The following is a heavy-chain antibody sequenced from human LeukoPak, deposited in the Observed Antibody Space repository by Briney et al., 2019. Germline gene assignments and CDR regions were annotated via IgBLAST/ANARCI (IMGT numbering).Heavy chain of an antibody. CDR2: IWYDGSNK. V-gene: IGHV3-33*08. Sequence: TGGSLRLSCAASGFNFSSYGMQWVRQAPGKGRAGVAVIWYDGSNKYYADSVKGRFTISRDNSKNTLYLQMNSLRAEDTAVYYCARGARFYYGSGSYGGVFDYWGQGTLVTVSS. J-gene: IGHJ4*02. D-gene: IGHD3-10*01. CDR1: GFNFSSYG. CDR3: ARGARFYYGSGSYGGVFDY.